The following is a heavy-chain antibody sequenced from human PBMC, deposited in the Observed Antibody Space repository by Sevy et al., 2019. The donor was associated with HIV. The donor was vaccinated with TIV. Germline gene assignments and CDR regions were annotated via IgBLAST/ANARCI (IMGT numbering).Heavy chain of an antibody. Sequence: GGSLRLSCAASGFTFDDYTMHWVRQVPGKGLEWVSLISGDAKKTDYADSLEGRLTVSRDNRKNSLYLQMNSLRSEDTALYFCAKDIPGYSGFDHWGQGTLVTVSS. CDR2: ISGDAKKT. CDR3: AKDIPGYSGFDH. V-gene: IGHV3-43*01. D-gene: IGHD3-10*01. J-gene: IGHJ4*02. CDR1: GFTFDDYT.